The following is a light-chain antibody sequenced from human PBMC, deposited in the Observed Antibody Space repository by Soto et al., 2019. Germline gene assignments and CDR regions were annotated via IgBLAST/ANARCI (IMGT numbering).Light chain of an antibody. CDR2: SND. Sequence: QSVLTQPPSASGTPCQRVTISCSGSSSNIGSNSVNWYQQLPGTAPKLLIYSNDRRPSGVPDRFSGSKSGTSASLAISGLQSEDEADYYCAAWDDSLNGYVFGTGTKVTVL. CDR3: AAWDDSLNGYV. CDR1: SSNIGSNS. V-gene: IGLV1-44*01. J-gene: IGLJ1*01.